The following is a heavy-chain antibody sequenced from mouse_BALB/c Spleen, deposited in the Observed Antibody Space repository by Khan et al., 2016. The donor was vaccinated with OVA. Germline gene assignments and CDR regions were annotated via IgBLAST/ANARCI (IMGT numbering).Heavy chain of an antibody. V-gene: IGHV9-3*02. CDR2: INTNTGEP. D-gene: IGHD2-12*01. J-gene: IGHJ3*01. CDR1: GYIFTNYG. CDR3: ARGYYIYASWFAY. Sequence: QVQLKQSGPELKKPGETVKISCKASGYIFTNYGMNWVKQAPGKGLKWMGWINTNTGEPTFAEEFKERFAFSLETSANTAYLQINSLKNEDTATYFCARGYYIYASWFAYWGQGTLVTVSA.